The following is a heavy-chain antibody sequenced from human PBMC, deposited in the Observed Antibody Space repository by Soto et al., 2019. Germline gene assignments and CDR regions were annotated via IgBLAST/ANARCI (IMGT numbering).Heavy chain of an antibody. CDR1: GGSITASY. J-gene: IGHJ6*02. CDR3: ARGEDAFFYYGLDV. Sequence: PSETLSLTCTVSGGSITASYWSWVRRPPGKGLEWIAYIYDTGISGYTPSTSYNPSLKSRVTMSVDTSKSQFSLKLTSVTAADTAVXYCARGEDAFFYYGLDVWGQGITVTVSS. V-gene: IGHV4-59*01. CDR2: IYDTGISGYTPST.